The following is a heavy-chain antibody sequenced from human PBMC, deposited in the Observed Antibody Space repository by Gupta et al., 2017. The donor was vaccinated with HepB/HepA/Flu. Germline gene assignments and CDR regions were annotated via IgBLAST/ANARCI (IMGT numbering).Heavy chain of an antibody. CDR3: AVWCGAVDFTGPFDY. Sequence: GESGGGLVQPGGSLKLSCAASGFTFSSYTMNWVRQAPGKRLEWVSYISRTSTTIYYAESVKGRFTISRDNAKNSLYLQLSDLRDEDTAVYYCAVWCGAVDFTGPFDYWGQGALVTVSS. D-gene: IGHD2-21*01. V-gene: IGHV3-48*02. CDR2: ISRTSTTI. CDR1: GFTFSSYT. J-gene: IGHJ4*02.